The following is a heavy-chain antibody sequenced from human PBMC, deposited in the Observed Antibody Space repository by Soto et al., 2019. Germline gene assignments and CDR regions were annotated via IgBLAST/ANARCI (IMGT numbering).Heavy chain of an antibody. V-gene: IGHV3-30*18. CDR1: GFTFSSYG. CDR2: ISYDGSNK. CDR3: AKSTGSLEGAFDI. Sequence: GGSLRLSCAASGFTFSSYGMHWVRQAPGKGLEWVAVISYDGSNKYYADSVKGRFTISRDNSKNTLYLQMNSLRAEDTAVYYCAKSTGSLEGAFDIWGQGTMVTVSS. D-gene: IGHD1-1*01. J-gene: IGHJ3*02.